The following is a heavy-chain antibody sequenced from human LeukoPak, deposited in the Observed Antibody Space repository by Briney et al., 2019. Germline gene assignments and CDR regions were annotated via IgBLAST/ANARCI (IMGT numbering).Heavy chain of an antibody. CDR2: IYYSGST. CDR1: GGSISSYY. D-gene: IGHD2/OR15-2a*01. V-gene: IGHV4-39*07. Sequence: LETLSLTCTVSGGSISSYYWGWIRQPPGKGLEWIGSIYYSGSTYYNPSLKSRVTISVDTSKNQFSLKLSSVTAADTAVYYCARAHSIASYYYGVDVWGQGTTVTVSS. CDR3: ARAHSIASYYYGVDV. J-gene: IGHJ6*02.